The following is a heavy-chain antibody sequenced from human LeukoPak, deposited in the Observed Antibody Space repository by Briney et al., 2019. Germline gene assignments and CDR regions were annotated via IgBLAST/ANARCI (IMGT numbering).Heavy chain of an antibody. J-gene: IGHJ6*02. Sequence: GGSLRLSCAASGFTLSSCGMHWVRQAPGKGLEWVAVISYAGSNKYYVDSVKGRFTISRDNSKNTLYLQMNSLRAEDTAVYYCAKDSLRWSYFYYGMDVWGQGTTVTVSS. CDR3: AKDSLRWSYFYYGMDV. V-gene: IGHV3-30*18. CDR1: GFTLSSCG. CDR2: ISYAGSNK. D-gene: IGHD4-23*01.